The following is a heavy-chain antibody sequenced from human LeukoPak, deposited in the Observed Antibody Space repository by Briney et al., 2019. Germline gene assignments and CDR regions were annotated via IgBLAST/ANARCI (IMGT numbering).Heavy chain of an antibody. CDR2: INHSGST. D-gene: IGHD3-10*01. J-gene: IGHJ4*02. Sequence: PSETLSLTCAVYGGSFSGYYWSWIRQPPGKGLEWIGEINHSGSTNYNPSLKSRVTISVDTSKNQFSLKLSSVTAADTAVYYCARHQLRGFLDDNWGQGTLVTVSS. CDR1: GGSFSGYY. CDR3: ARHQLRGFLDDN. V-gene: IGHV4-34*01.